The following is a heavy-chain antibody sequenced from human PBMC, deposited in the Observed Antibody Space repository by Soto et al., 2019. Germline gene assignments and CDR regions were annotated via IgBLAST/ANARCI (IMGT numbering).Heavy chain of an antibody. CDR1: GFTFSGFD. J-gene: IGHJ4*02. CDR2: VDYTGSYT. Sequence: EVQLLESGGGLVQPGGSLRLSCAASGFTFSGFDMNWVRQPPGKGLEWVSSVDYTGSYTFYAASVKGRFAISRDKSKNLVYLELNSLRAEDTAVYYCAKRSGGFSEFDYWGQGTLVIGSA. D-gene: IGHD5-12*01. CDR3: AKRSGGFSEFDY. V-gene: IGHV3-23*01.